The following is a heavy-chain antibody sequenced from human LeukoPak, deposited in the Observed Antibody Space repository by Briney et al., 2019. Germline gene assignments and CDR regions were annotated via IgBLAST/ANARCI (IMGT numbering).Heavy chain of an antibody. D-gene: IGHD1-7*01. V-gene: IGHV3-7*01. Sequence: GGSLRLSCAASGFTFSSYWMSWVRQAPGKGLEWVANIKQDGSEKYYVDSVKGRFTISRDNAKNSLYLQMNSLRAEDTAVYYCARDSNSYYYYYMDVWGKRTTVTVSS. CDR1: GFTFSSYW. J-gene: IGHJ6*03. CDR3: ARDSNSYYYYYMDV. CDR2: IKQDGSEK.